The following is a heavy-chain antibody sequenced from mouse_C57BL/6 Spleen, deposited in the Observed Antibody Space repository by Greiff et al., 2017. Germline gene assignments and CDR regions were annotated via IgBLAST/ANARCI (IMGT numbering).Heavy chain of an antibody. J-gene: IGHJ4*01. V-gene: IGHV1-82*01. CDR2: IYPGDGDT. Sequence: VQLQQSGPELVKPGASVKISCKASGYAFSSSWMNWVKQRPGKGLEWIGRIYPGDGDTNYNGKFKGKATLTADKSSSTAYMQLSSLTSEDSAVYFWARYYGSSYDYYAMDYWGQGTSVTVSS. CDR1: GYAFSSSW. D-gene: IGHD1-1*01. CDR3: ARYYGSSYDYYAMDY.